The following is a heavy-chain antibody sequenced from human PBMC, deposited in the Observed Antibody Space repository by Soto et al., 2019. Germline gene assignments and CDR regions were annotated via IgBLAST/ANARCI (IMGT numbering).Heavy chain of an antibody. CDR3: ARVGGSGSYYPNYYYYYYMDV. V-gene: IGHV4-39*01. CDR1: GGSIGSSSYY. CDR2: IYYSGST. Sequence: SETLSLTCTVSGGSIGSSSYYWGWIRQPPGKGLEWIGSIYYSGSTYYNPSLKSRVTISVDTSKNQFSLKLSSVTAADTAVYYCARVGGSGSYYPNYYYYYYMDVWGKGTTVTVSS. J-gene: IGHJ6*03. D-gene: IGHD3-10*01.